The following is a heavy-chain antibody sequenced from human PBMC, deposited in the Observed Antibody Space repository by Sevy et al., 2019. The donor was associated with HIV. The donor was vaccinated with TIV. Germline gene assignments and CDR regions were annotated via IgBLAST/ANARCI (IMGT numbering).Heavy chain of an antibody. D-gene: IGHD6-6*01. CDR2: IYYSGST. CDR1: GGSISSSSYY. V-gene: IGHV4-39*01. CDR3: ARHGWGYSSSSHFDY. Sequence: TLSLTCTVSGGSISSSSYYWGWIRQPPGKGLDWIGSIYYSGSTYYNPSLKSRVTISVDTSKNQFSLKLSSVTAADTAVYYCARHGWGYSSSSHFDYWGQGTLVTVSS. J-gene: IGHJ4*02.